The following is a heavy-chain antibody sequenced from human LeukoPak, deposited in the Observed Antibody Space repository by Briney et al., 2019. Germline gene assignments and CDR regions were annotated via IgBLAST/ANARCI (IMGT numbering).Heavy chain of an antibody. Sequence: PGGSLRLSCAASGFTFSSYSMNWVRQAPGKGLEWVSSISSSSSYIYYADSVKGRFTISRDIATNSLYLQMNSLRAEDTAVYYCARSSPHCSSTSCYNDAFDMWGQGTMVTVSS. V-gene: IGHV3-21*01. D-gene: IGHD2-2*02. CDR2: ISSSSSYI. J-gene: IGHJ3*02. CDR1: GFTFSSYS. CDR3: ARSSPHCSSTSCYNDAFDM.